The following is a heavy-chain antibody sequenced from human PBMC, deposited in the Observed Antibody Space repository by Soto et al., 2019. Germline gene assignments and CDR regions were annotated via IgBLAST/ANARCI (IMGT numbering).Heavy chain of an antibody. CDR3: ARDRLGFGELLDY. CDR1: GFTFSSYA. Sequence: QVQLVESGGGVVQPGRSLRLSCAASGFTFSSYAMHWVRQAPGKGLEWVAVISYDGSNKYYADSVKGRFTISRDNSKNTLYLQMNSLRAEDTAVYYCARDRLGFGELLDYWGQGTLVTVSS. J-gene: IGHJ4*02. V-gene: IGHV3-30-3*01. CDR2: ISYDGSNK. D-gene: IGHD3-10*01.